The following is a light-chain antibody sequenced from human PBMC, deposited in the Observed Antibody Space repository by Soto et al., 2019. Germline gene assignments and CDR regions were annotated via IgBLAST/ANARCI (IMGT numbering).Light chain of an antibody. J-gene: IGLJ1*01. CDR3: QSYDGSLTGYV. CDR1: SSNIGAGFD. Sequence: QSVLTQPPSVSGAPGQRVTISCTGSSSNIGAGFDVHWYQQLPGTAPKLLIYGTSNRPSGVPDRFSGSKSGTPASLAITGLQAEDEADYYCQSYDGSLTGYVFGTGTKVTVL. V-gene: IGLV1-40*01. CDR2: GTS.